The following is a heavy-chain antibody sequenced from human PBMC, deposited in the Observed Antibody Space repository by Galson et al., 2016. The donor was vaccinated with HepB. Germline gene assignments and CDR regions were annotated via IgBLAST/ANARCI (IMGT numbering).Heavy chain of an antibody. CDR1: GFNLSNYG. J-gene: IGHJ3*01. D-gene: IGHD1-7*01. Sequence: SLRLSCAASGFNLSNYGMHWVRQAPGKGLEWVSHIWYDGSISNYADSVKGRFTISRDNSKNTLSLQMNGLSPEATATYYCARDRRTRGDDAFDVWGQGTIVTVSA. V-gene: IGHV3-33*01. CDR2: IWYDGSIS. CDR3: ARDRRTRGDDAFDV.